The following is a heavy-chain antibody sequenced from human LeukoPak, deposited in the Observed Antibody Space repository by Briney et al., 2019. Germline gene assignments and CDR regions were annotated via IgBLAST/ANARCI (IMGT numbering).Heavy chain of an antibody. J-gene: IGHJ6*02. D-gene: IGHD3-22*01. CDR1: GYTFTSYG. Sequence: ASVKVSCKASGYTFTSYGISWVRQAPGQGLEWMGWISAYNGNTNYAQKLQGRVTMTTDTSTSTAYMELRSLRSDDTAVYYCARVMDSSGYYDYYYGMDVWGRGTTVTVSS. CDR3: ARVMDSSGYYDYYYGMDV. V-gene: IGHV1-18*01. CDR2: ISAYNGNT.